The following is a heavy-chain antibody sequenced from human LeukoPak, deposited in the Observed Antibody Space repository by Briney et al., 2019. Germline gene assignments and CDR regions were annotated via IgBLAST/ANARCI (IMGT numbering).Heavy chain of an antibody. Sequence: GGSLKLSCAASGFSFSSYAMSWVRQAPGKGLEWVSSISGSGDNTYYAESVKGWFTISRDNSKNTLFLQMNSLRAEDTAVFYCAKRSGYTTGWFFDFWGQGALVTVSS. D-gene: IGHD6-19*01. CDR2: ISGSGDNT. CDR3: AKRSGYTTGWFFDF. V-gene: IGHV3-23*01. CDR1: GFSFSSYA. J-gene: IGHJ4*02.